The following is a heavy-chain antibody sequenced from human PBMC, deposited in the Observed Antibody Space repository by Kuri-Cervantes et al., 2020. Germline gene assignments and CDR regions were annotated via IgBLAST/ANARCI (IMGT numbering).Heavy chain of an antibody. CDR2: IYYSGST. CDR3: AREYIVVVPAALSYYYYGMDV. Sequence: SETLSLTCTVSGGSISSSSYYWGWIRQPPGKGLEWIGSIYYSGSTNYNPSLKSRVTISVDTSKNQFSLKLSSVTAADTAVYYCAREYIVVVPAALSYYYYGMDVWGQGTTVTVSS. J-gene: IGHJ6*02. V-gene: IGHV4-39*07. D-gene: IGHD2-2*01. CDR1: GGSISSSSYY.